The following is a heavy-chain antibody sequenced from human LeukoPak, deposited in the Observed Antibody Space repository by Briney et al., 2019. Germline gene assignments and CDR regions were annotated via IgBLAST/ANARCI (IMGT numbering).Heavy chain of an antibody. CDR1: GGTFSSYA. Sequence: SVKVSCKASGGTFSSYAISWVRQAPGQGLEWMGGIIPIFGTANYAQKFQGRVTITADESTSTAYMELSSLRSEDTAVYYCARVGGYYGSGSLDYWGQGTLVTVSS. CDR2: IIPIFGTA. J-gene: IGHJ4*02. D-gene: IGHD3-10*01. CDR3: ARVGGYYGSGSLDY. V-gene: IGHV1-69*13.